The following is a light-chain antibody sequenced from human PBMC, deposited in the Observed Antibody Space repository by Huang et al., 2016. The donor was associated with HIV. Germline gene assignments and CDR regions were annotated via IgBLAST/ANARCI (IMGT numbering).Light chain of an antibody. V-gene: IGKV3-15*01. CDR3: QQYNNWPPWT. J-gene: IGKJ1*01. CDR1: QSVNNK. Sequence: EVVMTQSPVTLSVSPGERATLSGRASQSVNNKLAWFKQKPGQAPRLLIHVAYIRATGILDRFSGSGSGTEFTLTISSLQSEDFAFYYCQQYNNWPPWTFGQGTKVEIK. CDR2: VAY.